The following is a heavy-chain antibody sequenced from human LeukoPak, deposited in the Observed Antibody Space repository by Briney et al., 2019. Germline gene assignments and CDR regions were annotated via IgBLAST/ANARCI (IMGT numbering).Heavy chain of an antibody. CDR1: GYTFTSYD. D-gene: IGHD2-2*01. CDR2: MNPNSGNT. CDR3: AIVAGVPAANDAFDI. J-gene: IGHJ3*02. V-gene: IGHV1-8*03. Sequence: GASVKVSCKASGYTFTSYDINWVRQATGQGLEWMGWMNPNSGNTGYAQKFQGRVTITRNTSISTAYMELSSLRSEDTAVYYCAIVAGVPAANDAFDIWGQGTMVTVSS.